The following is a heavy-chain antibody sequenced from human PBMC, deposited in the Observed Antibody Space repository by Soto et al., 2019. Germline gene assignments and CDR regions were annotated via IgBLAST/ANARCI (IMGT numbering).Heavy chain of an antibody. D-gene: IGHD6-13*01. Sequence: GGSLRLSCAASGFTVSSNYMSWVRQAPGKGLEWVSVIYSGGSTYYADSVKGRFTISRDISKNILYLQMNSLRAEDTAVYYCARDHPSSARFDPWGQGTLVTVSS. CDR3: ARDHPSSARFDP. V-gene: IGHV3-66*01. CDR2: IYSGGST. CDR1: GFTVSSNY. J-gene: IGHJ5*02.